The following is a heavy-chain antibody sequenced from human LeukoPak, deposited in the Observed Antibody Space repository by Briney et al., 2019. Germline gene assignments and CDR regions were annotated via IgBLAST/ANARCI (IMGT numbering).Heavy chain of an antibody. V-gene: IGHV3-23*01. CDR1: GFTFNNYA. D-gene: IGHD3-22*01. Sequence: GGSLRLSCAASGFTFNNYAMNWVRQAPGKGLEWVSGISGSGGSTYYADSVKGRFTISRDNSKNTLYLQMNRLRAEDTAVYFCAKDPLSYYDSSGYRYFDYWGQGTLVPSPQ. J-gene: IGHJ4*02. CDR3: AKDPLSYYDSSGYRYFDY. CDR2: ISGSGGST.